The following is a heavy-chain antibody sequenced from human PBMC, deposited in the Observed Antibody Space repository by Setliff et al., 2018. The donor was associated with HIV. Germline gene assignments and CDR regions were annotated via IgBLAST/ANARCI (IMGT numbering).Heavy chain of an antibody. Sequence: PSETLSLTCAVYGESLSDYYWSWIRQPPGKGLEWIGEINHNKSSDYNPSLKSRVTMSVDTSKNQFSLKVKSVTAADTAVYYCAREEKLSAVAGTMYYYYAMDVWGQGTTVTVSS. D-gene: IGHD6-19*01. J-gene: IGHJ6*02. CDR2: INHNKSS. CDR1: GESLSDYY. CDR3: AREEKLSAVAGTMYYYYAMDV. V-gene: IGHV4-34*01.